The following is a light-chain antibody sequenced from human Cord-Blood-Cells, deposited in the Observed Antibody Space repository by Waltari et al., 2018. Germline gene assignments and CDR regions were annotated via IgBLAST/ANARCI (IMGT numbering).Light chain of an antibody. J-gene: IGLJ3*02. V-gene: IGLV2-14*01. CDR1: SSDVGGYNY. CDR3: SSYTSSSTWV. CDR2: DVS. Sequence: SALTQPASVSGSPGQSITISCTGTSSDVGGYNYVSWYQQHPGKAPKLMIYDVSNRPSGVSNRFSCSKSGNTASLTISGLQAEDEADYYCSSYTSSSTWVFGGGTKLTVL.